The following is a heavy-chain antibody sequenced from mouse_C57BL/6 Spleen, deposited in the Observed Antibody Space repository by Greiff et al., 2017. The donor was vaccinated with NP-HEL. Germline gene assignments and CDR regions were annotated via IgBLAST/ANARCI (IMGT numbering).Heavy chain of an antibody. V-gene: IGHV1-82*01. CDR3: ARGATVVH. CDR1: GYAFSSSW. J-gene: IGHJ2*01. CDR2: IYPGDGDT. D-gene: IGHD1-1*01. Sequence: QVQLQQSGPELVKPGASVKISCKASGYAFSSSWMNWVKQRPGKGLEWIGRIYPGDGDTNYNGKFKGKATLTADKSSSTAYMQLSSLTSEDSAVYFCARGATVVHWGQGTTLTVSS.